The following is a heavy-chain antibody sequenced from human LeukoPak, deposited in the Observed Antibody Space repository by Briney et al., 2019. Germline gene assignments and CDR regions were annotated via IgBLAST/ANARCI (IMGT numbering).Heavy chain of an antibody. D-gene: IGHD2-2*02. J-gene: IGHJ4*02. CDR2: ISAYNGNT. V-gene: IGHV1-18*04. CDR3: ARVHCSSTSCYTIGDY. Sequence: GASVKVSCKASGYTFTGYYMHWVRQAPGQGLEWMGWISAYNGNTNYAQKLQGRVTMTTDTSTSTAYMELRSLRSDDTAVYYCARVHCSSTSCYTIGDYWGQGALVTVSS. CDR1: GYTFTGYY.